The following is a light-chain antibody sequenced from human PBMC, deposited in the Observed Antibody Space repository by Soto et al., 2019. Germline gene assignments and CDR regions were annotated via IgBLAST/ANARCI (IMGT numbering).Light chain of an antibody. Sequence: SYELTQPPSVSVAPGQTARITCGGNNIGGKSLHWYQQKPGQAPVLVVYDDGDRPSGIPERFSGSNSGNTATLTISRVEAGDEADYYCQVWDNNYDHYGFGTGTKV. CDR1: NIGGKS. J-gene: IGLJ1*01. V-gene: IGLV3-21*02. CDR2: DDG. CDR3: QVWDNNYDHYG.